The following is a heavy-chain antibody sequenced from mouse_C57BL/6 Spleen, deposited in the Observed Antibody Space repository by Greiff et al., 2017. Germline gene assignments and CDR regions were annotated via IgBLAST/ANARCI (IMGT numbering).Heavy chain of an antibody. J-gene: IGHJ2*01. V-gene: IGHV1-22*01. D-gene: IGHD2-3*01. CDR2: INPNNGGT. Sequence: VQLQQSGPELVKPGASVKMSCKASGYKFTDYNMHWVKQSHGKSLEWIGYINPNNGGTSYNQKFKGKATLTVNKSSSPSYMELRCLTSEDSAVYYCSRYDDLDYWGQGTTLTVSS. CDR3: SRYDDLDY. CDR1: GYKFTDYN.